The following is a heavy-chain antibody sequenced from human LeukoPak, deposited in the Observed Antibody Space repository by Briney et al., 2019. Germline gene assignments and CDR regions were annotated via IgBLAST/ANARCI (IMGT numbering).Heavy chain of an antibody. CDR3: AKAGRKEVWARVVPAATDSYRFDY. J-gene: IGHJ4*02. V-gene: IGHV3-30*02. Sequence: PGGSLRLSCAASGFTFSSYGMHWVRQAPGKGLEWVAFIRYDGSNKYYADSVKARFTISRDNSKNTLYLQMNSLRAEDTAVYYCAKAGRKEVWARVVPAATDSYRFDYWGQGTLVTVSS. D-gene: IGHD2-2*01. CDR2: IRYDGSNK. CDR1: GFTFSSYG.